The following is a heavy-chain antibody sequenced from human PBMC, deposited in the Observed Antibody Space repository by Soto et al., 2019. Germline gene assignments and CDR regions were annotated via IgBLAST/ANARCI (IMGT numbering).Heavy chain of an antibody. CDR2: IIPILGIA. V-gene: IGHV1-69*04. Sequence: SVKVSCKASGGTFSSYAISWVRQAPGQGLEWMGRIIPILGIANYAQKFQGRVTITADKSTSTAYMELSSLRSEDTAVYYCARGPYCSGGSCYPYYFDYWGQGTLVTVSS. D-gene: IGHD2-15*01. J-gene: IGHJ4*02. CDR1: GGTFSSYA. CDR3: ARGPYCSGGSCYPYYFDY.